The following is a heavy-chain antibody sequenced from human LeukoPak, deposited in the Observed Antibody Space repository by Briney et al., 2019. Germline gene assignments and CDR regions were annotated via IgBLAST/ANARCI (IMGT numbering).Heavy chain of an antibody. J-gene: IGHJ4*02. CDR1: GLPFDEYD. V-gene: IGHV3-9*01. D-gene: IGHD3-10*01. Sequence: PGRSLRLSCAVSGLPFDEYDMHWVRRAPGKGLEWVSGISWNSGSIGYADSVKGRFTISRDNAKNSLYLQMNSLRAEDTALYYCAKARLGDTSLLLGGVGFDYWGQGTLVTVSS. CDR2: ISWNSGSI. CDR3: AKARLGDTSLLLGGVGFDY.